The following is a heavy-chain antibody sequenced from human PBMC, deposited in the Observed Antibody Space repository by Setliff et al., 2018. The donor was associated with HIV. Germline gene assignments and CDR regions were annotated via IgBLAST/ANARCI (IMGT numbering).Heavy chain of an antibody. V-gene: IGHV4-4*08. CDR1: GGSISSYY. Sequence: PSETLSLTCSVSGGSISSYYWSWIRQPPGKGLEWIGYIYTSESPNYNPSLKSRVTFSVDTSKNQFSLKLSSVTAADTAVYYCARSARFFYASGSRRYFDLWGRGTLVTVSS. CDR2: IYTSESP. CDR3: ARSARFFYASGSRRYFDL. J-gene: IGHJ2*01. D-gene: IGHD3-10*01.